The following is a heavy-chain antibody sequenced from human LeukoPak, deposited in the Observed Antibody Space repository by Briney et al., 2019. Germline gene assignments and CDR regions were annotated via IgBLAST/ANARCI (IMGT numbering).Heavy chain of an antibody. CDR3: ARHSLEQWTFDY. J-gene: IGHJ4*02. CDR2: IYYSGST. D-gene: IGHD6-19*01. CDR1: GGSISSYY. V-gene: IGHV4-59*08. Sequence: PSETLSLTCTVSGGSISSYYWSWIRQPPGKGLEWIGYIYYSGSTNYNPSLKSRVTISVDTSKNQFPLKLSSVTAADTAVYYCARHSLEQWTFDYWGQGTLVTVSS.